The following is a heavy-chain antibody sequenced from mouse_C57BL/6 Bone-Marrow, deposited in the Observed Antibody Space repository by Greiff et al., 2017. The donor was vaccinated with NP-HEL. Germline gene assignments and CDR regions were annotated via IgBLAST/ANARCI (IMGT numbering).Heavy chain of an antibody. J-gene: IGHJ3*01. CDR1: GYTFTSYW. D-gene: IGHD1-1*01. V-gene: IGHV1-50*01. CDR3: ARSPFYGSSLAWFAY. Sequence: VQLQQPGAELVKPGASVKLSCKASGYTFTSYWMQWVKQRPGQGLEWIGEIDPSDSYTNYNQKFKGKATLTVDTSSSTAYMQLSSLTSEDSAVYYCARSPFYGSSLAWFAYWGQGTLVTVSA. CDR2: IDPSDSYT.